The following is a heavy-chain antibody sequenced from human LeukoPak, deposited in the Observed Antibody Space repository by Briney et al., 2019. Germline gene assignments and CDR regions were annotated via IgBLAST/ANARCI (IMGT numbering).Heavy chain of an antibody. CDR3: ARGSDYYDSSVLSYYFDY. CDR2: INHSGST. Sequence: SETLSLTCAVYGGSFSGYYWSWIRQPPGKGLEWIGEINHSGSTNYNPSLKSRVTISVDTSKNQFSLKLSSVTAADTAVYYCARGSDYYDSSVLSYYFDYWGQGTLVTVSS. CDR1: GGSFSGYY. V-gene: IGHV4-34*01. D-gene: IGHD3-22*01. J-gene: IGHJ4*02.